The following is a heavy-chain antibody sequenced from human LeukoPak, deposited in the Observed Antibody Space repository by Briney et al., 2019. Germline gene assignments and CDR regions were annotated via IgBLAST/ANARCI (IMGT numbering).Heavy chain of an antibody. CDR3: AKEYSSSWATNYFDS. CDR2: ISSSSSYI. V-gene: IGHV3-21*04. D-gene: IGHD6-13*01. Sequence: PGGSLRLSCAASGFTFSSYSMNWVRQAPGKGLEWVSSISSSSSYIYYADSVKGRFTISRDNAKNSLYLQMNSLRAEDTAVYYCAKEYSSSWATNYFDSWGQGTLVTVSS. J-gene: IGHJ4*02. CDR1: GFTFSSYS.